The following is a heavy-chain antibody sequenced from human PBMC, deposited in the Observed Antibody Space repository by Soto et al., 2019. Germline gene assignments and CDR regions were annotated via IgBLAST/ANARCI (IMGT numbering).Heavy chain of an antibody. CDR1: GFTFSSYS. CDR3: ARVPRNVSPSYYYYGMDV. Sequence: EVQLVESGGGLVQPGRSLRLSCAASGFTFSSYSMNWVRQAPGKGLEWVSSISSSSSYIYYADSVKGRFTISRDNAKNSLYLQMNSLRAEDTAVYYGARVPRNVSPSYYYYGMDVWGQGTTVTVSS. V-gene: IGHV3-21*01. J-gene: IGHJ6*02. CDR2: ISSSSSYI. D-gene: IGHD1-1*01.